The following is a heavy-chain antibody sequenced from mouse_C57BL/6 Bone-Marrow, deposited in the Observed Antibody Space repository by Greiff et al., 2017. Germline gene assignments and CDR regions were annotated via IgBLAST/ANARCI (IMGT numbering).Heavy chain of an antibody. Sequence: EVKVVESGGGLVQPGGSLKLSCAASGFTFSDYYMYWVRQTPEKRLEWVAYISNGGGSTYYPDTVKGRFPISRDHAKNTLYLQMSRVKSEDTAMYYCAIWLGRALYAMDYWGQGTSVTVSS. CDR1: GFTFSDYY. CDR3: AIWLGRALYAMDY. J-gene: IGHJ4*01. V-gene: IGHV5-12*01. D-gene: IGHD4-1*01. CDR2: ISNGGGST.